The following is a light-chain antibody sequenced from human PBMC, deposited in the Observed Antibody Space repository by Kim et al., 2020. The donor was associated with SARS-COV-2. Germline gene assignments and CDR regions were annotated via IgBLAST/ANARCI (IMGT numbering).Light chain of an antibody. J-gene: IGKJ1*01. CDR1: QSIGSN. Sequence: EIVMTQSPATLSVSPGERTTLSCWASQSIGSNLAWYQQKPGQAPRLLIYGASTRATGIPARFSGSGSGTEFTFTISSLQSEDFAVYYCQQYGNWPRTFGQGAKVDIK. CDR2: GAS. CDR3: QQYGNWPRT. V-gene: IGKV3-15*01.